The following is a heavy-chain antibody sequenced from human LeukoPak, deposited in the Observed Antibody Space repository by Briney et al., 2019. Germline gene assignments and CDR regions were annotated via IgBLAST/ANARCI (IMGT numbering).Heavy chain of an antibody. CDR3: VRDGEGVAISVNYWFDP. V-gene: IGHV1-8*01. Sequence: ASVKVSCKASGFTFTSYDINWVRQASGQGLEWMGWMNPNNGNTGYAQKFQGRVTMARDTSISTAYMELRGLRSEDTAVYYCVRDGEGVAISVNYWFDPWGQGTLVTVSS. CDR2: MNPNNGNT. J-gene: IGHJ5*02. D-gene: IGHD3-10*01. CDR1: GFTFTSYD.